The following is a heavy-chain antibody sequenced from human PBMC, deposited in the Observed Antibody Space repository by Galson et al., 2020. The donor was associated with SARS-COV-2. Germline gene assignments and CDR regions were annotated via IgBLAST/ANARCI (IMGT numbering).Heavy chain of an antibody. D-gene: IGHD6-19*01. J-gene: IGHJ4*02. CDR2: IYSGGST. CDR3: ARVGRSGWDY. CDR1: GFTVSSNY. V-gene: IGHV3-53*01. Sequence: GESLKISCAASGFTVSSNYMSWVRQAPGKGLEWVSVIYSGGSTYYADSVKGRFTISRDNSKNTLYLQMNSLRAEDTAVYYCARVGRSGWDYWGQGTLVTVSS.